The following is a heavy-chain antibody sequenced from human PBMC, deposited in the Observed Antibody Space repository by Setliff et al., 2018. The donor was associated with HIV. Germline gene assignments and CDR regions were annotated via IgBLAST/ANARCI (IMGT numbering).Heavy chain of an antibody. D-gene: IGHD2-2*01. CDR1: GVSISDHY. CDR2: IYSSGTT. Sequence: PSETLSLTCFVSGVSISDHYWGWIRQPPGKGLEWIGYIYSSGTTQYNPSVESRVTMSLDTSRDQFSLNLRSVTAADTAVYFCARRGSTRYCRSTSCYDLDYGMDVWGQGTTVTVSS. J-gene: IGHJ6*02. CDR3: ARRGSTRYCRSTSCYDLDYGMDV. V-gene: IGHV4-4*09.